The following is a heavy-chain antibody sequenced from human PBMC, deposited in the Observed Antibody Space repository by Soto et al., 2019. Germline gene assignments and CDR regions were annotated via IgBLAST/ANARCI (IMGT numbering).Heavy chain of an antibody. V-gene: IGHV3-30-3*01. CDR2: ISYDGSNK. CDR3: ARLRITIFGVVIKAYYYYGMDV. CDR1: GFTFSSYA. J-gene: IGHJ6*02. Sequence: GGSLRLSCAASGFTFSSYAMHWVRQAPGKGLEWVAVISYDGSNKYYADSVKGRFTISRDNSKNTLYLQMNSLRAEDTAVYYCARLRITIFGVVIKAYYYYGMDVWGQGTTVTVSS. D-gene: IGHD3-3*01.